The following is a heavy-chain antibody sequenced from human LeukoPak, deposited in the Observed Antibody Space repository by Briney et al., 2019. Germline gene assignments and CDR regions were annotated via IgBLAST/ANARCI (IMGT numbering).Heavy chain of an antibody. D-gene: IGHD2-2*01. Sequence: GGSLRLSCTASGFTFGDYAMSWFRQAPGKGLEWVGFIRSKAYGGTTEYAASVKGRFTISRDDSKSIAYLQMNSLKTEDTAVYYCTMGGTYCSITNCYDLDYWGQGTLVTVSS. J-gene: IGHJ4*02. V-gene: IGHV3-49*03. CDR3: TMGGTYCSITNCYDLDY. CDR2: IRSKAYGGTT. CDR1: GFTFGDYA.